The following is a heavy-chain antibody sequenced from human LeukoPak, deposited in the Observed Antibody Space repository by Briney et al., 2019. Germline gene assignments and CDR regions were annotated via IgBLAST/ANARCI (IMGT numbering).Heavy chain of an antibody. D-gene: IGHD6-13*01. J-gene: IGHJ3*02. CDR2: ISSSSRYI. Sequence: GGSLRLSCAASGLTFRIYSMNWVRQAPGKGLEWVSSISSSSRYIYYADSVKGRFTISRDNSKNTLYLQMNSLRAEDTAVYYCARGIAAAGIGAFDIWGQGTMVTVSS. CDR1: GLTFRIYS. CDR3: ARGIAAAGIGAFDI. V-gene: IGHV3-21*01.